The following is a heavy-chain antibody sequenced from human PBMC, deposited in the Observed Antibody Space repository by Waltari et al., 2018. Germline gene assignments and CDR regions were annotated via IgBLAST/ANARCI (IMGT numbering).Heavy chain of an antibody. CDR2: VSSGGNT. Sequence: QLQLQESGPGLVKPSETLSLICTVSGGSITSSGYYWDWIRQSPGTGLEWIGEVSSGGNTNYNPSLRSRVIISTDTSKNQFSLKLISVTAADTAVYYCARHRSVHTEYPGLDPWGQGTLVTVSS. V-gene: IGHV4-39*01. CDR1: GGSITSSGYY. J-gene: IGHJ5*02. D-gene: IGHD6-6*01. CDR3: ARHRSVHTEYPGLDP.